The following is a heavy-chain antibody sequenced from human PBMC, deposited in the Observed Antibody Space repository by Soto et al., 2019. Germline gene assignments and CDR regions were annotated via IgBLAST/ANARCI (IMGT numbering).Heavy chain of an antibody. D-gene: IGHD3-9*01. J-gene: IGHJ4*02. CDR1: GYTLTNFH. Sequence: ASVKVSCKASGYTLTNFHLHWVRQAPGQGLEWMGTIHPSGGSTNYAQKFQGRLTMTRDTSTSTVYMELSSLRSEDTAVYYCARQQDILTGYYYWGQGTLVTVS. V-gene: IGHV1-46*01. CDR3: ARQQDILTGYYY. CDR2: IHPSGGST.